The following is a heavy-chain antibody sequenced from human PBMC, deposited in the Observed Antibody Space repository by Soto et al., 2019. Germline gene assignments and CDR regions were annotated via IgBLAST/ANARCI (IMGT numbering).Heavy chain of an antibody. CDR2: ISDDGETN. D-gene: IGHD3-9*01. J-gene: IGHJ4*02. CDR3: ARDPPEGHYFFDS. Sequence: PGGSLRLSCAASGFPFGRFGMHWVRQAPGKGLEWLAFISDDGETNFFADSLRGRFTISRDNSKNTLFMQMNTLRVEDTAVYYCARDPPEGHYFFDSWGQGTLVTVSS. V-gene: IGHV3-30*03. CDR1: GFPFGRFG.